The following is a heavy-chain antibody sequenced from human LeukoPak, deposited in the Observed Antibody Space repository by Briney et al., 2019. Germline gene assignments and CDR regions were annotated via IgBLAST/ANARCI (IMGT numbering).Heavy chain of an antibody. D-gene: IGHD2-21*01. Sequence: ASVKVSCKVSGYTLTELSMHWVRQAPGKGLEWMGGFEPEEGETIYAQKFQGRVTMTEDTSSDTAYMELSSLRSEDTAVYYCATVRPTDDPYYFDYWGQGALVAVSS. CDR3: ATVRPTDDPYYFDY. V-gene: IGHV1-24*01. CDR2: FEPEEGET. J-gene: IGHJ4*02. CDR1: GYTLTELS.